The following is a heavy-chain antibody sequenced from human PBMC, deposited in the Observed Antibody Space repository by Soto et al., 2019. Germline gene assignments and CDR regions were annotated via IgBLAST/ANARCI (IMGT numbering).Heavy chain of an antibody. V-gene: IGHV3-15*04. J-gene: IGHJ5*02. D-gene: IGHD6-13*01. CDR2: VGGNTESGTT. CDR1: GFTFHMAW. Sequence: DVLLVESGGGLVKPGGSLRLSCAASGFTFHMAWLSWVRQAPGKGLEWVGRVGGNTESGTTDYAAPVKGRFTISRDDSKNTVYLQMNSLKTEDTAVYYCTISGGYSNSHYWFDPWGQGTPVIVSS. CDR3: TISGGYSNSHYWFDP.